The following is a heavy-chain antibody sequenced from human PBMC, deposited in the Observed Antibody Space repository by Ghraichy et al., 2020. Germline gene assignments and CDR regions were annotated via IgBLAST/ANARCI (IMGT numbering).Heavy chain of an antibody. V-gene: IGHV3-48*02. CDR2: ITSSSRTK. Sequence: GGSLRLSCVGSGFTFSGYSMNWVRQSPGKGLEWVAYITSSSRTKSYADSVKGRFTISRDNAQNSLYLQMNSLSDEDTAVYYCARGSTVVRFYYYAGLDVWGQGTTVTVSS. CDR1: GFTFSGYS. J-gene: IGHJ6*02. D-gene: IGHD4-23*01. CDR3: ARGSTVVRFYYYAGLDV.